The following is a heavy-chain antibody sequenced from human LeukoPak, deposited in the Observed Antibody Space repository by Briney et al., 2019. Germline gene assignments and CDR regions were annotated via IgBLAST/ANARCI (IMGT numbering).Heavy chain of an antibody. J-gene: IGHJ5*02. D-gene: IGHD3/OR15-3a*01. Sequence: GGSLRLSCAASGFTFSSSEMNWVRQAPGKGLELVASISAGGSAMFYADSVKGRFTISRDNAKKSLYLQMNSLRAEDTAVYYCARRTVPPGGQGTLVTVSS. CDR2: ISAGGSAM. CDR3: ARRTVPP. V-gene: IGHV3-48*03. CDR1: GFTFSSSE.